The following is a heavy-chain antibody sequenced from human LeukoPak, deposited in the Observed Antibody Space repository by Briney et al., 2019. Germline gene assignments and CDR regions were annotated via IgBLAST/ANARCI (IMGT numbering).Heavy chain of an antibody. V-gene: IGHV3-66*01. D-gene: IGHD6-19*01. CDR1: GFTVSSNY. Sequence: GGSLSLSCAASGFTVSSNYVSWVRQAPGKGLEWVSVIHSGGTIYYADSVKGRFTISRDNSKDTLYLQMNSLRADDTAVYYCARDLIGGWPFDYWGQGTLVTVSS. CDR3: ARDLIGGWPFDY. J-gene: IGHJ4*02. CDR2: IHSGGTI.